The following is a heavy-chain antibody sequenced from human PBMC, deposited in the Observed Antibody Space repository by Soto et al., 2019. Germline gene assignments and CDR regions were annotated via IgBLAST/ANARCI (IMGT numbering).Heavy chain of an antibody. CDR3: LRGPGFPPDY. J-gene: IGHJ4*02. V-gene: IGHV3-7*01. D-gene: IGHD2-15*01. Sequence: PGGSLRLSCASSGFTFSGYWMHWVRQAPGEGLEWVAIVNQDASERHYVDSVKGRFTISRDNAKNSLYLQMDSLRVEDAAVYYCLRGPGFPPDYWGQGTLVTVSS. CDR2: VNQDASER. CDR1: GFTFSGYW.